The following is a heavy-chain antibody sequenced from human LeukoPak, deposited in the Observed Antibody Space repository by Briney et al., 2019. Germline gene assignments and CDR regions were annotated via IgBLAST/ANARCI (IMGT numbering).Heavy chain of an antibody. CDR3: AREGTDDGGNY. J-gene: IGHJ4*02. CDR2: INPNSGGT. Sequence: GASVKVSCKASGYTFTGYYMHWVRQAPGQWLEWMGWINPNSGGTNYAQKFQGRVTISVDTSKNQFSLKLSSVTAADTAVYYCAREGTDDGGNYWGQGTLVTVSS. D-gene: IGHD1-1*01. CDR1: GYTFTGYY. V-gene: IGHV1-2*02.